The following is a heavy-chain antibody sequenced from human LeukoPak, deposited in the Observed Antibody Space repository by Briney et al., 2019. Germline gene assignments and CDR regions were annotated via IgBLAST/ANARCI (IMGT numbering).Heavy chain of an antibody. J-gene: IGHJ5*02. CDR3: ARRLTQYDCFDP. CDR2: TYYRSTWYN. V-gene: IGHV6-1*01. CDR1: GDSVSSNSVT. D-gene: IGHD2-2*01. Sequence: PSQTLSLTCAISGDSVSSNSVTGNWIRQSPSRGLEWLGRTYYRSTWYNDYAVSVRGRITVNPDTSKNQFSLHLNSVTPEDTAVYYCARRLTQYDCFDPWGQGILVTVSS.